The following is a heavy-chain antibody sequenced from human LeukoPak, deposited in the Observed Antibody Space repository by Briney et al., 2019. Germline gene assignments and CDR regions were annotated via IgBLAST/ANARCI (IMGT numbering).Heavy chain of an antibody. CDR1: GFTFSSYG. V-gene: IGHV3-33*01. D-gene: IGHD5-12*01. CDR2: IWYDGTNK. CDR3: ARENSGYYFDY. J-gene: IGHJ4*02. Sequence: GGSLRLSCAASGFTFSSYGMHWVRQAPGKGLEWVAVIWYDGTNKYYADSVKGRFTISRDNSKNTLYLQMNSLRAEDTAVYYCARENSGYYFDYWGQGTLVTVSS.